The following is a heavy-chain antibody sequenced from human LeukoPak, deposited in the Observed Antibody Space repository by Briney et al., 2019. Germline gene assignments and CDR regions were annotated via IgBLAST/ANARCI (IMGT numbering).Heavy chain of an antibody. D-gene: IGHD4-11*01. V-gene: IGHV3-66*02. CDR3: ARDRTTTGAYYYYYMDV. CDR1: GFTVSSNY. CDR2: IYSGGST. J-gene: IGHJ6*03. Sequence: GGSLRLSCAASGFTVSSNYMSWVRQAPGKGLEWVSVIYSGGSTYYADSVKGRFTISRDNSKNTLYLQMNSLRAVDTAVYYCARDRTTTGAYYYYYMDVWGKGTTVTVSS.